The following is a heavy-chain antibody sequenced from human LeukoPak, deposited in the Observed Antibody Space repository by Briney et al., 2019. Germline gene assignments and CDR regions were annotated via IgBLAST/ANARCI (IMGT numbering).Heavy chain of an antibody. J-gene: IGHJ4*02. CDR3: AREGADGYNYAY. CDR1: GYTLTDYY. CDR2: INSKSGGT. D-gene: IGHD5-24*01. Sequence: VASVKVSCKTFGYTLTDYYMHWVRQAPGQGLEWMGWINSKSGGTNYAHKFQGRVTMTRDTSISTAYMELSRLRSDDTAVYYCAREGADGYNYAYWGQGTLVTVSS. V-gene: IGHV1-2*02.